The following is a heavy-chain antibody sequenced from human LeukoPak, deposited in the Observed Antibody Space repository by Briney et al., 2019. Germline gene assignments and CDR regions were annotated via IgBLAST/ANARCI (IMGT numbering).Heavy chain of an antibody. V-gene: IGHV1-18*04. CDR3: ARTEGGLNWDYAAY. J-gene: IGHJ4*02. CDR2: ISAYNGNT. Sequence: ASVKVSCKASGYTFTSYGISWVRQAPGQGLEWMGWISAYNGNTNYAQKLQGRVTMTTDTSTSTAYMELRSLRSDATAVYYCARTEGGLNWDYAAYWGQGTLVTVSS. D-gene: IGHD4-17*01. CDR1: GYTFTSYG.